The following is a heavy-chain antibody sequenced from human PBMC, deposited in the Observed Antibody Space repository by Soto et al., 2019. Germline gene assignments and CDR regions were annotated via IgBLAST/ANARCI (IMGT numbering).Heavy chain of an antibody. CDR1: GASIRSNNW. CDR2: IYYSGST. J-gene: IGHJ6*02. V-gene: IGHV4-39*01. CDR3: ARRLELLSGAYYYYYGMDV. D-gene: IGHD1-7*01. Sequence: PSETLSLTCAVSGASIRSNNWWSWVRQPPGKGLEWIGSIYYSGSTYYNPSLKSRVTISVDTSKNQFSLKLSSVTAADTAVYYCARRLELLSGAYYYYYGMDVWGQGTTVTVSS.